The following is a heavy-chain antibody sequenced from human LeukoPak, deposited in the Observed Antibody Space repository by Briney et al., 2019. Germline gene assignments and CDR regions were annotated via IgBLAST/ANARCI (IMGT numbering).Heavy chain of an antibody. D-gene: IGHD5-18*01. J-gene: IGHJ4*02. Sequence: GGSLRPSCAASGFTFSSYAMHWVSQAPGKGLEYVSAISSNGGSTYYANSVKGRFTISRDNSKNTLYLQMGSLRAEDMAVYYCARVGRGYSYGYLGLDYWGQGTLVTVSS. CDR1: GFTFSSYA. CDR3: ARVGRGYSYGYLGLDY. CDR2: ISSNGGST. V-gene: IGHV3-64*01.